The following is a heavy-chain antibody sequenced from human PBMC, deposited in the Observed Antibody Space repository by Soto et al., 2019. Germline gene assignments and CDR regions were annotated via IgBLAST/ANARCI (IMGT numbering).Heavy chain of an antibody. J-gene: IGHJ4*02. V-gene: IGHV1-3*01. CDR2: INAGNGNT. CDR3: ARGDYYDIHDY. Sequence: QVQLVQSGAEVKKPGASVKVSCKASGYTFTSYAMHWVRQAPGQRLEWMGWINAGNGNTKYSQKFQGRVTITRDTSSRTAYMELSSLISEDTAVYYCARGDYYDIHDYWGQGTLVTVSS. CDR1: GYTFTSYA. D-gene: IGHD3-22*01.